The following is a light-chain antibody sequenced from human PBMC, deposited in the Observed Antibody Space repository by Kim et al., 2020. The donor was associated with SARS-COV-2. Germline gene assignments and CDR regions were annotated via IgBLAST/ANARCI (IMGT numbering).Light chain of an antibody. CDR1: SLRSYY. V-gene: IGLV3-19*01. CDR2: GRN. J-gene: IGLJ2*01. CDR3: QSRDSGGKVV. Sequence: SSELTQDPVVSVALGQTVRITCQGDSLRSYYATWYQQKPRQAPVLVIYGRNNRPSGIPDRFSGSASGNTASLTISGTQAGDEADFYCQSRDSGGKVVFGGGTQLTVL.